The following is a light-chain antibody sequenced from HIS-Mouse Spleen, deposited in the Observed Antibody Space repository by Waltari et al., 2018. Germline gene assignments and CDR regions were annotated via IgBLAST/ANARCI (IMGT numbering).Light chain of an antibody. V-gene: IGKV1-39*01. CDR2: AAS. CDR3: QQSYSTPLT. Sequence: DIQMTQSPSSLSASVGDRVTLTCRASQSISSYLNWYQQKPEKAPKLLIYAASSLQSGVPSRFSGSGSGTDFTLTISSLQPEDFATYYCQQSYSTPLTFGGGTKVEIK. J-gene: IGKJ4*01. CDR1: QSISSY.